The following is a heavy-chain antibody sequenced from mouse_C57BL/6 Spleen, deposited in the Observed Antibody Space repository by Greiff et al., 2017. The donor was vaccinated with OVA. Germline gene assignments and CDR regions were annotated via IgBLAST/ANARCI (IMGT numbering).Heavy chain of an antibody. CDR2: ISSGSSTI. CDR3: AMTGTAWFAY. CDR1: GFTFSDYG. J-gene: IGHJ3*01. Sequence: EVKLVESGGGLVKPGGSLKLSCAASGFTFSDYGMHWVRQAPEKGLEWVAYISSGSSTIYYADTVKGQFTISRDNAKNTLFLQMTSLRSEDTAMYYCAMTGTAWFAYWGQGTLVTVSA. V-gene: IGHV5-17*01. D-gene: IGHD4-1*01.